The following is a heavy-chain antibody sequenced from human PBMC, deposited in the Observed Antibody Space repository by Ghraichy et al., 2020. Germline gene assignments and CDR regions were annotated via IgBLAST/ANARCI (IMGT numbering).Heavy chain of an antibody. CDR2: VKGDGSDK. J-gene: IGHJ4*02. Sequence: GESLNISCTASGFTFTDSWMSWVRQSPTQGPEWVASVKGDGSDKYYLDSVKGRFSISRDNSRNSLSLEMSSLRVEDSAIYYCAVSRHWRWSWGQGTLVPVS. D-gene: IGHD3-3*01. CDR3: AVSRHWRWS. CDR1: GFTFTDSW. V-gene: IGHV3-7*01.